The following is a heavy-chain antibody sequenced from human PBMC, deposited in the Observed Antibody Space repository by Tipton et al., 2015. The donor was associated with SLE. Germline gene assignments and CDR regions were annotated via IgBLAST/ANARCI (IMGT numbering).Heavy chain of an antibody. CDR3: ARVPLYYYYYMGV. CDR2: IYYSGST. Sequence: LRLSCTVSGGSISSYYWSWIRQPPGKGLEWIGYIYYSGSTNYNPSLKSRVTISVDTSKNQFSLKLSSVTAADTAVYYCARVPLYYYYYMGVWGKGTTVTVSS. CDR1: GGSISSYY. V-gene: IGHV4-59*01. J-gene: IGHJ6*03.